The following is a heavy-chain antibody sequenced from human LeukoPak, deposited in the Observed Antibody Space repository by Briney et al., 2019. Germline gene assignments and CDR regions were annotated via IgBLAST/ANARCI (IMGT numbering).Heavy chain of an antibody. CDR1: GGTFSSYA. Sequence: GASVKVSCKASGGTFSSYAISWVRQAPGQGLEWMGGIIPIFGTANYAQKFQGRVTITTDESTSTAYMELSSLRSEDTAVYYCARVSATESTVTSNPFDYWGQGTLVTVSS. J-gene: IGHJ4*02. CDR3: ARVSATESTVTSNPFDY. CDR2: IIPIFGTA. D-gene: IGHD4-17*01. V-gene: IGHV1-69*05.